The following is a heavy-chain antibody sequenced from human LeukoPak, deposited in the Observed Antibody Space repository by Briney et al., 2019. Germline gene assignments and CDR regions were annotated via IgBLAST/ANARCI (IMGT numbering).Heavy chain of an antibody. J-gene: IGHJ6*03. CDR3: ASRAASSLDYYYYMDV. D-gene: IGHD6-6*01. V-gene: IGHV1-69*05. CDR1: GGTFSSYA. Sequence: GASVKVSCKASGGTFSSYAISWVRQDPGQGLEWMGGIIPIFGTANYAQKFQGRVTITTDESTSTAYMELSSLRSEDTAVYYCASRAASSLDYYYYMDVWGKGTTVTVSS. CDR2: IIPIFGTA.